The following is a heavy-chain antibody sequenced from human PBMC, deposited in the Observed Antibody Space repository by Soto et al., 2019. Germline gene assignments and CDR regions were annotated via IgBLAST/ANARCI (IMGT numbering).Heavy chain of an antibody. V-gene: IGHV4-39*01. CDR2: IYYSGTT. CDR1: GGSISNSSYY. CDR3: ATVGMATWGYYIDY. Sequence: SETLSLTCTVSGGSISNSSYYWGWIRQSPGKGLEWVGSIYYSGTTHYNPSPKSRLTIAVDTSRNQFSLRLSSVTVADTVVYYCATVGMATWGYYIDYWGQGTLVTVSS. D-gene: IGHD2-21*01. J-gene: IGHJ4*02.